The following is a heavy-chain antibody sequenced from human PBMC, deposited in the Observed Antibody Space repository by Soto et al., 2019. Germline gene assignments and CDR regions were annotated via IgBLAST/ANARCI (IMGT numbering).Heavy chain of an antibody. J-gene: IGHJ4*02. CDR2: INTHGTYT. V-gene: IGHV1-46*01. Sequence: QVQLVQSGAEVKEPGASVKVSCKASGYTFTSNYFHWVRQAPGHGREWMGAINTHGTYTVDAPRFQGRLTMTRDTSTSTVYMELSSLRSDDPSVYYCAREGAGEAKMFDYWGQGTLVTVSS. CDR1: GYTFTSNY. CDR3: AREGAGEAKMFDY. D-gene: IGHD1-26*01.